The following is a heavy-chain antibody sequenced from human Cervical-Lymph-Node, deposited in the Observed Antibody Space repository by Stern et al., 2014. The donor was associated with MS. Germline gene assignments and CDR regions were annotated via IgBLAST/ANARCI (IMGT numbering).Heavy chain of an antibody. CDR3: ARDGRHTNNYGLDV. CDR2: IIPIIGLA. V-gene: IGHV1-69*01. CDR1: GGTFNVYA. J-gene: IGHJ6*02. Sequence: QVQLVQSGAEVKKPGSSVKVSCQASGGTFNVYAINWLRQAPGKGLEWIGGIIPIIGLANYAQKFQGRVTITADESTRTSSMQLSSLTSNDTAVYYCARDGRHTNNYGLDVWGQGTTVTVSS.